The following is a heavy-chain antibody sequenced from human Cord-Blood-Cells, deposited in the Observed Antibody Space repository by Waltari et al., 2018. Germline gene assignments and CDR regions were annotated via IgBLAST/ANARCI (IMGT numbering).Heavy chain of an antibody. CDR2: TYYRSKWYN. J-gene: IGHJ4*02. V-gene: IGHV6-1*01. D-gene: IGHD3-10*01. CDR1: GVRVSSNSAA. Sequence: QVQLQQSAPGRVGPSQTLSLTGSISGVRVSSNSAAWDWNTPSPSRGLEWLGRTYYRSKWYNDYAVSVKSRITINPDTSKNHFSLQLISVTPEDTAVYYCARDLWGSVSLDSWGQGTLVTVSS. CDR3: ARDLWGSVSLDS.